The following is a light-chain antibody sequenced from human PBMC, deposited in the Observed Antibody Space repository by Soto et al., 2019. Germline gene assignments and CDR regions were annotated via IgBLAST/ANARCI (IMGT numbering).Light chain of an antibody. V-gene: IGKV3-11*01. CDR3: QHRSNWPPGLT. Sequence: EIVLTQSPATLSLSPGERATLSCRASQSVSSYLAWYQQKPGQAPRLLIYDASNRATGIPARFSGSGSGTAFTLTISILEPEDFAFYYCQHRSNWPPGLTFGGGTKVEIK. CDR1: QSVSSY. CDR2: DAS. J-gene: IGKJ4*01.